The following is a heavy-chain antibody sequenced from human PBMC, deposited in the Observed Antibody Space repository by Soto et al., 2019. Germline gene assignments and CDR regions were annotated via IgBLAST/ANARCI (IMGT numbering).Heavy chain of an antibody. CDR1: GGSIYTYY. D-gene: IGHD2-2*01. V-gene: IGHV4-59*01. CDR2: ISDGGIT. Sequence: SETLSLTCNVSGGSIYTYYCNWIRQSPWKGLEWIGYISDGGITNYNPSLKGRGTISVDTSKKQVSLKLSSVTAADTARYFCAGYCSSSIRSEDHVFALEVWGQGITVSVCS. J-gene: IGHJ6*02. CDR3: AGYCSSSIRSEDHVFALEV.